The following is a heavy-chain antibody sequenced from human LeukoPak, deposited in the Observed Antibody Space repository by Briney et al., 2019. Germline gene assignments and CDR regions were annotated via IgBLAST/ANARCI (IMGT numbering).Heavy chain of an antibody. D-gene: IGHD3-3*01. Sequence: ASVKVSCKASGYTFTSYGISWVRQAPGQGLEWMGWISAYNGNTNYAQKLQGRVTMTTDTSTSTAYMELRSLRSDDTAVYYCARAVNKYYDFRSGRTFDPWGQGTLVTVSS. CDR3: ARAVNKYYDFRSGRTFDP. CDR1: GYTFTSYG. J-gene: IGHJ5*02. CDR2: ISAYNGNT. V-gene: IGHV1-18*01.